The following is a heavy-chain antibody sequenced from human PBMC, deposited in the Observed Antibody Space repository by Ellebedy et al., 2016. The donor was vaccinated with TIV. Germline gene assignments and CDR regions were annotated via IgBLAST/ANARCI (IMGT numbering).Heavy chain of an antibody. V-gene: IGHV4-34*01. CDR1: GRSFSGFY. CDR2: GHHSGSA. Sequence: SETLSLTCAVYGRSFSGFYWSWVRQPPGKGLEWIGEGHHSGSANYNPFLKSRVTISVDTSKNQFSLKLSSVTAADTAVYYCARGLVAAKFWGQGTLVTVSS. CDR3: ARGLVAAKF. D-gene: IGHD6-25*01. J-gene: IGHJ4*02.